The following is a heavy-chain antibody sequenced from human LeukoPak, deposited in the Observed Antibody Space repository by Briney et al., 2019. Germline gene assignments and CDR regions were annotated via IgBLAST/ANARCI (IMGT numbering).Heavy chain of an antibody. D-gene: IGHD1-1*01. CDR2: IYTSGST. V-gene: IGHV4-61*02. CDR3: ARGLTGPTVRYYYNYYMDV. CDR1: GGSLSSGGYY. Sequence: SETLSLTCTVSGGSLSSGGYYWSWIRQPAGKGLEWIGRIYTSGSTNYNPSLRSRVTISVDTSKNQFSLKLSSVTAADTAVYYCARGLTGPTVRYYYNYYMDVWGKGITVTISS. J-gene: IGHJ6*03.